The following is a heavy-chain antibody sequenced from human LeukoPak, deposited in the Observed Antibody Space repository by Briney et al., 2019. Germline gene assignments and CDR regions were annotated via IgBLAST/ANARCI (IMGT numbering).Heavy chain of an antibody. CDR1: GFTFSSYS. D-gene: IGHD1-26*01. Sequence: GGSLRLSCAASGFTFSSYSMNWVRQAPGKGLEWVSSISSSSSYIYYADSVKGRFTISRDNAKNSLYLQMNTLRAEDTAVYYCARDLLVGGTAILGYRGQGTLVTVSS. V-gene: IGHV3-21*01. J-gene: IGHJ4*02. CDR2: ISSSSSYI. CDR3: ARDLLVGGTAILGY.